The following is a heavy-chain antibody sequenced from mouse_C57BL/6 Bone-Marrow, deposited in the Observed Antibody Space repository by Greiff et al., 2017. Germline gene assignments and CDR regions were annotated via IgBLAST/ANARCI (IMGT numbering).Heavy chain of an antibody. Sequence: EVQLQQSGGGLVKPGGSLKLSCAASGFTFSDYGMHWVRQAPEKGLERVAYISSGSSTIHYADTLKGRFTISRDNAKNTLFLQMTSLRSEDTAMYYCARHMITTGYDYAMDYWGQGPSATVP. CDR1: GFTFSDYG. D-gene: IGHD2-4*01. J-gene: IGHJ4*01. CDR3: ARHMITTGYDYAMDY. CDR2: ISSGSSTI. V-gene: IGHV5-17*01.